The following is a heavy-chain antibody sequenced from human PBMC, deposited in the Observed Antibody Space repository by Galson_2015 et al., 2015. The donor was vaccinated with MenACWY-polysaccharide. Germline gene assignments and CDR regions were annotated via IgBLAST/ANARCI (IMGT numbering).Heavy chain of an antibody. D-gene: IGHD3-3*01. CDR1: GYSFTSYA. Sequence: SVKVSCKASGYSFTSYAIHWVRQAPGQSLEWMGGNNAGNGNIKYSQTFQGRLTITRDTSASTGYMELSSLRSEDTAVYYCARDFLRFGGWMDAGAQGTLRPVSS. V-gene: IGHV1-3*01. CDR2: NNAGNGNI. CDR3: ARDFLRFGGWMDA. J-gene: IGHJ5*02.